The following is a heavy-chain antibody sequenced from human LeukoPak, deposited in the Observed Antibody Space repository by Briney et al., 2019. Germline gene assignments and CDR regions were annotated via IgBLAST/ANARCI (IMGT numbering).Heavy chain of an antibody. Sequence: GVSLRLSCAASGFTFTDFYMSWIRQAPGKGLEWVSSISSSSSYIYYADSVKGRFTISRDNSKNTLYLQMNSLRAEDTAVYYCAKDAPQQLASDYWGQGTLVTVSS. CDR2: ISSSSSYI. D-gene: IGHD6-13*01. J-gene: IGHJ4*02. CDR3: AKDAPQQLASDY. CDR1: GFTFTDFY. V-gene: IGHV3-11*05.